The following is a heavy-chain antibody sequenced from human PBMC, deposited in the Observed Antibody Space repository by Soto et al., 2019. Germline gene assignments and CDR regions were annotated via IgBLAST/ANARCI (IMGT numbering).Heavy chain of an antibody. V-gene: IGHV3-33*01. CDR1: GFSFSSYG. Sequence: QVQLVESGGGVVQPGRSLGLSCVASGFSFSSYGMHWVRQAPGKGLEWVALIWYDGSNKYYADSVKGRFTISRHNSKNTLYLQMSSLRADDTAVYYCARAGGSTDYYYGMDVWGQGTTVTVSS. CDR2: IWYDGSNK. CDR3: ARAGGSTDYYYGMDV. J-gene: IGHJ6*02.